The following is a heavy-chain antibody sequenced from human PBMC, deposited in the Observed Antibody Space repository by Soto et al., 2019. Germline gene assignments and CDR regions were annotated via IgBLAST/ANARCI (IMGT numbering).Heavy chain of an antibody. V-gene: IGHV4-30-4*01. CDR3: ARASEYYYGSGSPRWFDP. CDR1: GGSISSGDYY. Sequence: SETLSLTCTVSGGSISSGDYYWSWIRQPPGKGLEWIGYIYYSGSTYYNPSLKSRVTISVDTSKNQFSLKLSSVTAADTAVYYCARASEYYYGSGSPRWFDPWGQGTLVTVSS. CDR2: IYYSGST. J-gene: IGHJ5*02. D-gene: IGHD3-10*01.